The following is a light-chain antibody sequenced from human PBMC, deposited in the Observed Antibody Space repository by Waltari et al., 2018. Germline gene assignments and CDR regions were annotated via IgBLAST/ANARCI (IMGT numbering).Light chain of an antibody. V-gene: IGLV1-40*01. CDR3: QSYDISLGGGV. CDR1: ATTYD. Sequence: QSVLTQPPSVSGAPGQRVTIPCEATTYDVHWYQHLPGTAPRLLIYSNTNRPSGVPDRFSGSKSGTSASLAIIGLQAEDEGDYYCQSYDISLGGGVFGGGTKLTVL. J-gene: IGLJ3*02. CDR2: SNT.